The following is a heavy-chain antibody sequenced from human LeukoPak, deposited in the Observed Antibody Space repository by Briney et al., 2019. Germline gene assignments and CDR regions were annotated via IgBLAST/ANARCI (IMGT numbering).Heavy chain of an antibody. CDR1: GFTFSNYG. CDR3: ARDARQQLVERFDY. D-gene: IGHD6-13*01. CDR2: ISYDGSNQ. V-gene: IGHV3-30*03. J-gene: IGHJ4*02. Sequence: GGSLRLSCAASGFTFSNYGMHWVRQPPGKGLEWVAIISYDGSNQYYVDSVKGRFTISRDNSKNTLYLQMNSLRAEDTAVYYCARDARQQLVERFDYWGQGTLVTVSS.